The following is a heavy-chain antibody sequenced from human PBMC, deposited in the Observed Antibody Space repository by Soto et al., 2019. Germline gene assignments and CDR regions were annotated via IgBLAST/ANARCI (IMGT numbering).Heavy chain of an antibody. J-gene: IGHJ4*01. CDR1: SFNFTSYS. V-gene: IGHV3-21*01. D-gene: IGHD3-9*01. CDR3: ARVHPATGSMHFDH. CDR2: ISATSTYI. Sequence: GGSLRLSCAGSSFNFTSYSLNWVRQAPGKGLEWVSSISATSTYIFYADSVKGRFTISRDNAQNSVSLQMNSLRAEDTALYYCARVHPATGSMHFDHWGHGTLVTVSS.